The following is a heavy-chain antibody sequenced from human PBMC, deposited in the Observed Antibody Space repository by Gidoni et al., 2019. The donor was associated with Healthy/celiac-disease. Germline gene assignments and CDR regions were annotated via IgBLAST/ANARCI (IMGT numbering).Heavy chain of an antibody. CDR2: INHSGST. J-gene: IGHJ3*02. V-gene: IGHV4-34*01. CDR3: ARASTVVDAFDI. Sequence: QVQLQPLGAGLFNPSETLSLTSAVYGGSFSGYYWSWIRQPPGKGLEWIGEINHSGSTNYNPSLKSRVTISVDTYKNQFSLKLSAVTAADTAVYYCARASTVVDAFDIWGQGTMVTVSS. CDR1: GGSFSGYY. D-gene: IGHD4-4*01.